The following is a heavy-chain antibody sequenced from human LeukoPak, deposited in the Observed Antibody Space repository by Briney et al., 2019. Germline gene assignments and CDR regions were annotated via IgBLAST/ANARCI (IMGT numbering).Heavy chain of an antibody. CDR2: ISDSSRYI. J-gene: IGHJ4*02. CDR3: AREVYCSHTTCYYFDY. Sequence: GGSLRLSCAASGFTFSSYSMNWVRQAPGKGLEWVSSISDSSRYIFYADSVKGRFTISRDNAKNSLYLQMNSLRAEDTAVYYCAREVYCSHTTCYYFDYWGLGTLVTVSS. CDR1: GFTFSSYS. D-gene: IGHD2/OR15-2a*01. V-gene: IGHV3-21*01.